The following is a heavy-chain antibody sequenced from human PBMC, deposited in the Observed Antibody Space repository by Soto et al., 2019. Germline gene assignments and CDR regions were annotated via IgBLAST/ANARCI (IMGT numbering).Heavy chain of an antibody. J-gene: IGHJ4*02. V-gene: IGHV3-33*01. CDR3: ARENSGGTPYFDY. Sequence: PGGSLRLSCAASGFTFSRYGMHWVRQAPGKGLEWVAVIWYDGSNKYYADSVKGRLTISRDNSKNTLYLQMNSLRAEDTAVYYCARENSGGTPYFDYWGQGTLVTVSS. CDR2: IWYDGSNK. D-gene: IGHD3-16*01. CDR1: GFTFSRYG.